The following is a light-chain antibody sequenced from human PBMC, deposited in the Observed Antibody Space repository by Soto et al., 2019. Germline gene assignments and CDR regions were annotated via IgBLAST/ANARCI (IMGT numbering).Light chain of an antibody. Sequence: DIVLTQSPATLSLSPGERATLSCRTSQNIAAYLLWFQQKPGQPPRLLIYDASKRASGVPARFSGSGSGTDFTLTISRLEPEDFAVYSCHHRVKWPYTFGQGTKVDIK. V-gene: IGKV3-11*01. CDR2: DAS. CDR1: QNIAAY. CDR3: HHRVKWPYT. J-gene: IGKJ2*01.